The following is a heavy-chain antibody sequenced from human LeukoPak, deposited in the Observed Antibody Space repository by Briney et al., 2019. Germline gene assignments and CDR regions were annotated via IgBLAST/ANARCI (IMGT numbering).Heavy chain of an antibody. CDR3: AREDWFDP. J-gene: IGHJ5*02. V-gene: IGHV4-30-4*01. Sequence: SETLSLTCTVSGCSISSADNYWSWIRQPPGRGREWIGYIHYSGSTYYNPSLKSRLTISVDTSKNQFPLKLRSVTAADTAVYYCAREDWFDPWGQGTLVTVSS. CDR2: IHYSGST. CDR1: GCSISSADNY.